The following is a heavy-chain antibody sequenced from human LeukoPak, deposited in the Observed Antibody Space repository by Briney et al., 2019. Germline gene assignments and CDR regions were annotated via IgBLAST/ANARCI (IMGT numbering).Heavy chain of an antibody. CDR1: GFTFSNYW. J-gene: IGHJ4*02. Sequence: QPGGSLRLSCAASGFTFSNYWMSWVRQAPGKGLEWVANIKEDGSEKYYVDSVKGRFTISRDNARNSLYLQMNSLRAEDTAVYYCASGRQLGYWGQGTLVTVS. CDR2: IKEDGSEK. CDR3: ASGRQLGY. V-gene: IGHV3-7*01. D-gene: IGHD6-13*01.